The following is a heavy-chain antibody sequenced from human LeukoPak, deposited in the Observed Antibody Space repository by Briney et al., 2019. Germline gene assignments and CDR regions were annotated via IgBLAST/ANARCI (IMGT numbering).Heavy chain of an antibody. Sequence: SETLSLTCTVSGGSISSYYWSWIRQPPGKGLEWIGYIYYSGSTNHNPSLKSRVTISVDTSKNQFSLKLSSVTAADTAVYYCARDPGRWFGELDYWGQGTLVTVSS. CDR1: GGSISSYY. CDR2: IYYSGST. D-gene: IGHD3-10*01. J-gene: IGHJ4*02. CDR3: ARDPGRWFGELDY. V-gene: IGHV4-59*01.